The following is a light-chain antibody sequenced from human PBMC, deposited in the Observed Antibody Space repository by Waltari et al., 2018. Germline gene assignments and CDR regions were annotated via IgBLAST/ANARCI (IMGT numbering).Light chain of an antibody. J-gene: IGKJ4*01. V-gene: IGKV3-20*01. Sequence: ELVLTQSPGTLSLSPGQRATLSCRASPTVRTTYLAWYQQKPGQAPTLLIYGASIRATSIPYRFSGSGSGTYFSLTISSLEPEDFAVYYCQQYDISPLTFGGGTKVEIK. CDR3: QQYDISPLT. CDR1: PTVRTTY. CDR2: GAS.